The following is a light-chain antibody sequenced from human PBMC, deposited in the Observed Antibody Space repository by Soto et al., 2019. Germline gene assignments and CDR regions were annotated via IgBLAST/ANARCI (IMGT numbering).Light chain of an antibody. CDR3: QQTYSDFSFT. CDR1: QNIGNY. V-gene: IGKV1-39*01. Sequence: DIQLTQSPSSLSASVGDRVTITCRASQNIGNYLNWYQQKPGKAPKFLIYGASTLESGIPSRFSGSGSGTDFTLIISSLQPEDFATYYCQQTYSDFSFTFGPGTKVDVK. J-gene: IGKJ3*01. CDR2: GAS.